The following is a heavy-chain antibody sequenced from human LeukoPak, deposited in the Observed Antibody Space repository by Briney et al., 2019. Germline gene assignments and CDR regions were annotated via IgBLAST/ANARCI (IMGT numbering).Heavy chain of an antibody. J-gene: IGHJ4*02. V-gene: IGHV4-34*01. D-gene: IGHD5-24*01. Sequence: SETLSLTCAVYGGSFSGYYWSWIRQPPGKGLEWIGEINHSGSTNYNPSLKSRVTISVDTSKNQFSLKLSSVTAADTAVYYCARESLSRDGYNRLDYWGQGTLVTVSS. CDR2: INHSGST. CDR3: ARESLSRDGYNRLDY. CDR1: GGSFSGYY.